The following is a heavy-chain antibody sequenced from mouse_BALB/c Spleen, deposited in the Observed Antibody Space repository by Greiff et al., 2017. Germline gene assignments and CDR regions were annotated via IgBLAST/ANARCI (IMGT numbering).Heavy chain of an antibody. CDR1: GFTFSSYY. CDR2: INSNGGST. Sequence: EVKVVESGGGLVKLGGSLKLSCAASGFTFSSYYMSWVRQTPEKRLELVAAINSNGGSTYYPDTVKGRFTISRDNAKNTLYLQMSSLKSEDTAMYYCAREDHYYGFAYWGQGTLVTVSA. D-gene: IGHD1-2*01. CDR3: AREDHYYGFAY. V-gene: IGHV5-6-2*01. J-gene: IGHJ3*01.